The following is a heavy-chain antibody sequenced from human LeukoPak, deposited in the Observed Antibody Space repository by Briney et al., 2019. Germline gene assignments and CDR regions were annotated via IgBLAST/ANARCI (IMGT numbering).Heavy chain of an antibody. CDR3: AREKPVATIDY. CDR2: IYYSGST. D-gene: IGHD5-24*01. CDR1: GGSIGSGGYY. V-gene: IGHV4-31*03. J-gene: IGHJ4*02. Sequence: PSQTLSLTCTVSGGSIGSGGYYWSWICQHPGKGLEWIGYIYYSGSTYYNPSLKSRVTISVDTSKNQFSLKLSSVTAADTAVYYCAREKPVATIDYWGQGTLVTVSS.